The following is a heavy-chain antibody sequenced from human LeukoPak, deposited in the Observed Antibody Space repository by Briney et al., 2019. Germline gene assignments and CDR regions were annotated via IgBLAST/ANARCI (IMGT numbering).Heavy chain of an antibody. CDR2: ISSSGSTI. Sequence: GGSLRLSCAASGFTFSSYEMNWVRQAPGKGLEWVSYISSSGSTIYYADSVKGRFTISRDNAKDSLYLQMNSLRAEDTAVYYCARAPGSLNYWGQGTLVTVSS. CDR3: ARAPGSLNY. CDR1: GFTFSSYE. V-gene: IGHV3-48*03. J-gene: IGHJ4*02. D-gene: IGHD3-10*01.